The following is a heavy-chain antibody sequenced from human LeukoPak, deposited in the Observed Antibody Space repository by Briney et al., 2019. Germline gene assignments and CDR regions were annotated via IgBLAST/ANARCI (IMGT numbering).Heavy chain of an antibody. D-gene: IGHD3-10*01. Sequence: PSETLSLTCNVSGVSISSYYWSWIRQPAGKGLEWIGRIHTSGSTNYNPSLKSRVTISVDTSKNQFSLKLSSVTAADTAVHYCARQGATMVRGAPRSFDPWGQGTLVTVSS. CDR3: ARQGATMVRGAPRSFDP. CDR1: GVSISSYY. V-gene: IGHV4-4*07. J-gene: IGHJ5*02. CDR2: IHTSGST.